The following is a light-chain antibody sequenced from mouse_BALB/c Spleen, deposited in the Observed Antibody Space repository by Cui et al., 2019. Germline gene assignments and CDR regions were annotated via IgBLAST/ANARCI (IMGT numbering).Light chain of an antibody. J-gene: IGKJ1*01. CDR3: GQGTPFPWT. Sequence: DVVMNPTPLTLLVTIGQPASISCTSSQSLLDSDGKTYLNWLLQRPGQSPKRLIYRVSKRDSGGPDRGTGSGSGTDFTLKISRVEAEDLGVYYCGQGTPFPWTFGGGTKLEIK. CDR1: QSLLDSDGKTY. CDR2: RVS. V-gene: IGKV1-135*01.